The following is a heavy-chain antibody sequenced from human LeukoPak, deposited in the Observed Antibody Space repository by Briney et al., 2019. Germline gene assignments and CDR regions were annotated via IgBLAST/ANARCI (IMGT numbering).Heavy chain of an antibody. CDR2: INPNSGGT. CDR1: GYTFTGYY. J-gene: IGHJ5*02. CDR3: ARDKGSSWFTVTIQQNWFDP. V-gene: IGHV1-2*02. Sequence: ASVKVSCKASGYTFTGYYMHWVRQAPGQGLEWMGWINPNSGGTNYAQKFQGRVTMTRDTSITTAYMELSRLRSDDTAVYYCARDKGSSWFTVTIQQNWFDPWGQGTLVTVSS. D-gene: IGHD4-17*01.